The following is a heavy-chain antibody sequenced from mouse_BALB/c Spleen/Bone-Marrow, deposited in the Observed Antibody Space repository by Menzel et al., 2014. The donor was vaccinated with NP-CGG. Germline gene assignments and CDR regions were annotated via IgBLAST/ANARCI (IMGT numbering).Heavy chain of an antibody. CDR3: ARHGYYCRRAMDY. CDR2: ISNGGGST. Sequence: EVKLMESGGGLVQPGGSLKLSCAASGFTFSSYTMSWVRQTPEKRLEWVAYISNGGGSTYYPDTVKGRFTISRDNAKNTLYLQMGSLKSEDTAMYYCARHGYYCRRAMDYWCXXXSVTXSX. V-gene: IGHV5-12-2*01. J-gene: IGHJ4*01. CDR1: GFTFSSYT. D-gene: IGHD1-1*01.